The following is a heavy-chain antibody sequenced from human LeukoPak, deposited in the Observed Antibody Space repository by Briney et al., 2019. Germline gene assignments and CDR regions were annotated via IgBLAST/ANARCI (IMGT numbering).Heavy chain of an antibody. J-gene: IGHJ6*03. CDR1: GGSVSDYY. CDR2: IYYSGST. CDR3: ARGDFCSKSNCYLRPMDV. D-gene: IGHD3-3*01. Sequence: SETLSLTCSVSGGSVSDYYWNWIRQPPGKGLEWIGYIYYSGSTTYNPSLKSRVTMSVDTAKNQFSLKVRSVTAADTAVYYCARGDFCSKSNCYLRPMDVWGKGTTVTVSS. V-gene: IGHV4-59*02.